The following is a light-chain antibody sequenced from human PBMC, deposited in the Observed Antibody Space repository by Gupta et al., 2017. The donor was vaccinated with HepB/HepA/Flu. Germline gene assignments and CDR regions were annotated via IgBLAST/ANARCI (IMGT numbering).Light chain of an antibody. CDR1: SSDVGGYNH. Sequence: QSALTQPASVSGSPGQSLTISCTVTSSDVGGYNHVSWYQQHPGKAPKLMIYDVSNRPSGVSNRFSGSKSGNTASLTISGLQAEDEADYYCSSYTSSSSPYVFGAGTKVTVL. J-gene: IGLJ1*01. CDR3: SSYTSSSSPYV. V-gene: IGLV2-14*03. CDR2: DVS.